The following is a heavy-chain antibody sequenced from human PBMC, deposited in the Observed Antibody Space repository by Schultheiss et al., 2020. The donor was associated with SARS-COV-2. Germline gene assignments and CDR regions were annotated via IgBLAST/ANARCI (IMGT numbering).Heavy chain of an antibody. CDR3: ASDPLILAGAPY. CDR2: IYSGGSI. J-gene: IGHJ4*02. V-gene: IGHV3-69-1*01. CDR1: GLLFSDYG. Sequence: GESLKISCAASGLLFSDYGMTWVRQPPGKGLEWVSVIYSGGSIYYADSVKGRFTISRDNAKNSLYLQMNSLRAEDTAVYYCASDPLILAGAPYWGQGTLVTVSS. D-gene: IGHD3-3*02.